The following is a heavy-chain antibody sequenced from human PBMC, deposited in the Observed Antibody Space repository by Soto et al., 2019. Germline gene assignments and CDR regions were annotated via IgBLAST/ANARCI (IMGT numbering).Heavy chain of an antibody. J-gene: IGHJ2*01. V-gene: IGHV4-34*01. CDR2: INDRGSI. D-gene: IGHD3-9*01. CDR3: ARESHDILTGPPWVWYFDL. CDR1: GGSFSGYY. Sequence: VQLQQWGAGPLRPLETLSLTCGVSGGSFSGYYWAWIRQSPGKGLEWLGEINDRGSINYNPSLKSRVSISVVTSKNHYSLTLRSVTAADTAVYYCARESHDILTGPPWVWYFDLWGRGTLVTVSS.